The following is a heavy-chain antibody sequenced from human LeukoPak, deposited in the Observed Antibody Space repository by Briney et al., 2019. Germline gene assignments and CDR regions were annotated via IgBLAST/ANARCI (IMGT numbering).Heavy chain of an antibody. CDR2: INHSGST. D-gene: IGHD6-19*01. V-gene: IGHV4-34*01. CDR3: ARVYSSSGWYGSFQH. Sequence: SETLSLTCAVYGGSFSGYYWSWIRQPPGKGLEWIGEINHSGSTNYNPSLKSRVTISVDTSKNQFSLRLISVTAADTAVYYCARVYSSSGWYGSFQHWGQGTLVSVSS. J-gene: IGHJ1*01. CDR1: GGSFSGYY.